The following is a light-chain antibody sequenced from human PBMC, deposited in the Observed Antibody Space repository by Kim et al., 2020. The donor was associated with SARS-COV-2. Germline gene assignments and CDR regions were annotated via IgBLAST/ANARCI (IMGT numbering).Light chain of an antibody. V-gene: IGKV1-6*01. J-gene: IGKJ3*01. Sequence: AIQMTQSPSSLSASVGDRVTITCRASQGIRNDLGWYQQKPGKAPKLLIYAASSLQSGVPSRFSGSGSGTDFTLTISSLQPEDFATYYCLRDYYYQFSFGPGTKVDIK. CDR2: AAS. CDR3: LRDYYYQFS. CDR1: QGIRND.